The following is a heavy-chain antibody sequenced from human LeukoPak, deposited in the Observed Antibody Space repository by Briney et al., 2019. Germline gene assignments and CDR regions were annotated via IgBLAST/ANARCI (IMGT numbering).Heavy chain of an antibody. J-gene: IGHJ6*02. Sequence: GESLKISCKGSGYSFTNYWIGWVRQMPGKGLEWMGIIYPSDSDTKYSPSFQGQVTISADKSISTAFLQWSSLKASDTAMYYCARHVPGDYGDYFGYYYGMDVWGLGTTVTVSS. V-gene: IGHV5-51*01. CDR1: GYSFTNYW. CDR2: IYPSDSDT. D-gene: IGHD4-17*01. CDR3: ARHVPGDYGDYFGYYYGMDV.